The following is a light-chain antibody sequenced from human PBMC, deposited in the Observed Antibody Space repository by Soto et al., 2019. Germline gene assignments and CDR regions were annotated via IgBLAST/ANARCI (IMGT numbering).Light chain of an antibody. V-gene: IGKV3D-20*02. CDR1: QSVSSSS. J-gene: IGKJ5*01. Sequence: EILLTQSPGTLSLSPGERATLSCRASQSVSSSSLAWYQQKRGQAPRLLIHDASSRATGIPDRFSGSGSGTDFTLTISSLEPEDFSVYYCQQRYNWPITFGQGTRLEI. CDR2: DAS. CDR3: QQRYNWPIT.